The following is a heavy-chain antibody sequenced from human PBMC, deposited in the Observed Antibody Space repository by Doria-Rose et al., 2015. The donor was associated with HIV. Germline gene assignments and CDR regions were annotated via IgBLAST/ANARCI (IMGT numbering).Heavy chain of an antibody. CDR3: ARIKSSRWYHKYYFDF. CDR2: IFSDDER. J-gene: IGHJ4*02. V-gene: IGHV2-26*01. CDR1: GVSLSSPGMG. Sequence: QESGPALVKPTVTLTLTCTVSGVSLSSPGMGVSWIRQPPGKALEWLANIFSDDERSYKTSLKSRLTISRGTSKSQVVLTMTDMDPVDTATYYCARIKSSRWYHKYYFDFWGQGTLVIVSA. D-gene: IGHD6-13*01.